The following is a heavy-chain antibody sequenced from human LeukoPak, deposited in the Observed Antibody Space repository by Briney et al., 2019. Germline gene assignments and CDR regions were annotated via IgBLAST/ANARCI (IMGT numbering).Heavy chain of an antibody. J-gene: IGHJ4*02. V-gene: IGHV1-69*05. Sequence: GSSVKVSCKASGGTFSSYAISWVRQAPGQGLEWMGGIIPIFGTANHAQKFQGRVTITTDESTSTAYMELSSLRSEDTAVYYCARMGSSGYYYAYWGQGTLVTVSS. CDR3: ARMGSSGYYYAY. CDR1: GGTFSSYA. D-gene: IGHD3-22*01. CDR2: IIPIFGTA.